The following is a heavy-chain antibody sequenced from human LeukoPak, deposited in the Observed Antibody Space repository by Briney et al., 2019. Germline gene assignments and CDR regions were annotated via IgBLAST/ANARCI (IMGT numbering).Heavy chain of an antibody. D-gene: IGHD4-17*01. CDR1: GFTFNSYW. V-gene: IGHV3-74*01. Sequence: GESLRLSCTASGFTFNSYWMHWVRQAPGRGLEGVSRVNTDGSSTTYADFVKGRFTISRDNAKNTLYLQMNSLRVEDTAVYYCARGEDYGDPYWGQGTLVTVSS. J-gene: IGHJ4*02. CDR2: VNTDGSST. CDR3: ARGEDYGDPY.